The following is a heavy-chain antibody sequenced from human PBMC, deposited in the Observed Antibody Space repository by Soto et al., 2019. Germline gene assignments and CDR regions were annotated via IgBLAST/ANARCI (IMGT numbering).Heavy chain of an antibody. CDR3: ARGLTPSPIAAADYHWFVP. CDR2: INHSGST. J-gene: IGHJ5*02. V-gene: IGHV4-34*01. Sequence: SETLSLTCAVYGGSFSGYYWSWIRQPPGKGLEWIGEINHSGSTNYNPSLKSRVTISVDTSKNQFSLKLSSVTAADTAVYYCARGLTPSPIAAADYHWFVPWGQRTLVTVFS. D-gene: IGHD6-13*01. CDR1: GGSFSGYY.